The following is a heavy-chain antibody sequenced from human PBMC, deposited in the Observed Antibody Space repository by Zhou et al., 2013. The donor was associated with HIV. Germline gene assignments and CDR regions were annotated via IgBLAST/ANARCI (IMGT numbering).Heavy chain of an antibody. CDR2: INPNSGDT. CDR1: GYAFSTYY. V-gene: IGHV1-2*02. Sequence: QVQLVQSGAEMKKPGASVNISCKASGYAFSTYYIHWVRQAPGQGLEWMGWINPNSGDTKFAQTFKDRVTMTRDTSTTTVNLVLANLRHNDTATYYCARDWQYQVTFGDYYMDIWGNGTTVIVS. CDR3: ARDWQYQVTFGDYYMDI. J-gene: IGHJ6*03. D-gene: IGHD3-3*01.